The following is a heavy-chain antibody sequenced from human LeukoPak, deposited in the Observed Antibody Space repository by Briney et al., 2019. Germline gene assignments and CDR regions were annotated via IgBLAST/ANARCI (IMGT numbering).Heavy chain of an antibody. V-gene: IGHV4-59*12. CDR1: GGSISTFY. J-gene: IGHJ4*02. D-gene: IGHD4-17*01. CDR2: IYHSGDT. Sequence: SETLSLTCTVSGGSISTFYWNWIRQPPGKGLEWIGYIYHSGDTRYNPSLKSRVTISVDTSKNQFSLKLSSVTAADTAVYYCARGGIYGDPFDYWGQGTLVTVSS. CDR3: ARGGIYGDPFDY.